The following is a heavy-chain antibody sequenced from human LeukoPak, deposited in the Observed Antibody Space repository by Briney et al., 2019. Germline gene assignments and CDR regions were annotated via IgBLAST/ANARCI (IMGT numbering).Heavy chain of an antibody. CDR2: IGSIGDSR. J-gene: IGHJ4*02. CDR3: AKRSSSTTYYFDN. CDR1: GFHFNSAA. Sequence: GGSLRLSCAASGFHFNSAAMTWVRQAPGKGLEWVSLIGSIGDSRYYADSVKGRFTISRDNSKNTLYLQMNSLGAEDTALYYCAKRSSSTTYYFDNWGQGTLVTVSS. V-gene: IGHV3-23*01. D-gene: IGHD1-1*01.